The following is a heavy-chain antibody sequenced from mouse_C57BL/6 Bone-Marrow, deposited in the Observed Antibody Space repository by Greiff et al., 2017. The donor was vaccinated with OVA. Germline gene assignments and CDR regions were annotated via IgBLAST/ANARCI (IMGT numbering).Heavy chain of an antibody. V-gene: IGHV5-9-1*02. CDR2: ISSGGDYI. CDR1: GFTFSSYA. D-gene: IGHD2-1*01. J-gene: IGHJ4*01. CDR3: TRLLDAMDY. Sequence: EVKLMESGEGLVKPGGSLKLSCAASGFTFSSYAMSWVRQTPEKRLEWVAYISSGGDYIYYADTVKGRFTISRDNARNTLYLQMSSLKSEDTAMYYCTRLLDAMDYWGQGTLVTVSS.